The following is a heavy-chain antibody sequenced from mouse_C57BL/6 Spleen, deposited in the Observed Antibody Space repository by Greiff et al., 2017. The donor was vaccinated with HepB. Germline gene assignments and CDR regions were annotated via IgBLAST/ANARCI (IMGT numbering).Heavy chain of an antibody. Sequence: EVKLMESEGGLVQPGSSMKLSCTASGFTFSDYYMAWVRQVPEKGLEWVANINYDGSSTYYLDSLKSRFIISRDNAKNILYLQMSSLKSEDTATYYCARVNYGSSYRYFDVWGTGTTVTVSS. CDR3: ARVNYGSSYRYFDV. D-gene: IGHD1-1*01. V-gene: IGHV5-16*01. CDR1: GFTFSDYY. J-gene: IGHJ1*03. CDR2: INYDGSST.